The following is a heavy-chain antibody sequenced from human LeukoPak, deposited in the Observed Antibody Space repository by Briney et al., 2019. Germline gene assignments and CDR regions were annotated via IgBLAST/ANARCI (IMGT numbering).Heavy chain of an antibody. J-gene: IGHJ5*02. CDR1: GYTFTCYY. CDR2: INPNSGGT. Sequence: KVSCKASGYTFTCYYMHWVRQAPGQGLEWMGRINPNSGGTNYAQKFQGRVTMTRDTSISTAYMELSRLRSDDTAVYYCPRDRFHGWNHQSNWFDPWGQGTLLTVSS. CDR3: PRDRFHGWNHQSNWFDP. D-gene: IGHD1-14*01. V-gene: IGHV1-2*06.